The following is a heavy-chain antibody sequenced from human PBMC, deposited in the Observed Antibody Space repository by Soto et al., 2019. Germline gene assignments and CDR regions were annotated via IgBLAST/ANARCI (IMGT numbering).Heavy chain of an antibody. V-gene: IGHV3-53*01. J-gene: IGHJ3*02. CDR1: GFSVGAHY. CDR2: ISTGNNK. D-gene: IGHD2-15*01. CDR3: ARDRRQRWFIKSSGAFDI. Sequence: EVQLVDSGGGLIQPGGSLTLSCAASGFSVGAHYMSWVRQAPGKGLEWVAVISTGNNKNYYADSLKGRLTISRDNSKNTVYLQMSSLRVEDTALYYCARDRRQRWFIKSSGAFDIWGQGTMVTVSS.